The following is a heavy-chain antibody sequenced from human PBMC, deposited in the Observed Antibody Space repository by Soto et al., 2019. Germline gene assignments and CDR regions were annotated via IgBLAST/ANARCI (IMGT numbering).Heavy chain of an antibody. J-gene: IGHJ6*02. CDR1: GLTFRKYW. Sequence: EVQLVESGGGLIQPGGSLRLSCATSGLTFRKYWMTWVRQAPGKGLEWVATIKHDGSEKSNLDSVEGRFTISRDNAKTSRSLQMNSLRVEDTAVYFCASVPGSPGYHGLDVWGQGTTVTVSS. D-gene: IGHD6-19*01. CDR2: IKHDGSEK. CDR3: ASVPGSPGYHGLDV. V-gene: IGHV3-7*03.